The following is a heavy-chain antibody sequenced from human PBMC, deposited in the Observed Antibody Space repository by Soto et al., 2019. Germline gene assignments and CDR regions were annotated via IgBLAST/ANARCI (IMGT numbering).Heavy chain of an antibody. CDR3: ARDTRGGGGNDNSAYYGMDV. D-gene: IGHD5-12*01. CDR1: GGTFSSYA. V-gene: IGHV1-69*01. Sequence: QVQLVQSGAEVKKPGSSMKVSCKASGGTFSSYAISWVRQAPGQGLEWMGGIIPIFGTANYAQKFQGRVTITADESTSTAYMELSSLRSEATVVYYCARDTRGGGGNDNSAYYGMDVWGQGTTVTVSS. CDR2: IIPIFGTA. J-gene: IGHJ6*02.